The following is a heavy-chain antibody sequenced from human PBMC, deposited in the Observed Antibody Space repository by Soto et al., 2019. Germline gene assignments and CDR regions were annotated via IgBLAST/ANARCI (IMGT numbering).Heavy chain of an antibody. CDR1: GFTFSSYA. V-gene: IGHV3-23*01. D-gene: IGHD2-2*01. CDR2: ISGSGGST. Sequence: LRLSCAASGFTFSSYAMSWVRQAPGKGLEWVSAISGSGGSTYYADSVKGRFTISRDNSKNTLYLQMNSLRAEDTAVYYCANPLPYCSSTSCPFDYWGQGTLVTVSS. CDR3: ANPLPYCSSTSCPFDY. J-gene: IGHJ4*02.